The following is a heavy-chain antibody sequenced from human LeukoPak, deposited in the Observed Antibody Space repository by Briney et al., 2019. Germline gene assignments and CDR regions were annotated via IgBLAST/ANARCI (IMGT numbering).Heavy chain of an antibody. CDR1: GGSFSGYY. V-gene: IGHV4-34*01. Sequence: SETLSLTCAVYGGSFSGYYWSWIRQPPGKGLEWIGEINHSGSTNYNPSLKSRVTISVDTSKNQFSLKLSSVAAADTAVYYCARGGSGWYVRKLDYWGQGTLVTVSS. J-gene: IGHJ4*02. CDR2: INHSGST. D-gene: IGHD6-19*01. CDR3: ARGGSGWYVRKLDY.